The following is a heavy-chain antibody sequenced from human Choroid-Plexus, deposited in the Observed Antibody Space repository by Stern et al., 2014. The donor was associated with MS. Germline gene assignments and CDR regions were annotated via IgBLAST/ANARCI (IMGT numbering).Heavy chain of an antibody. CDR2: ISYDGTTK. CDR3: ARDRHWLTYYFDY. D-gene: IGHD3-9*01. Sequence: VQLEESGGGVVQPGRPLRLSCIGSGFIFSSFGMHWVRQAPGKGLEWVAFISYDGTTKDYAVSVKGRFTISRDNSNNTLWMQMSSLSPEDTAVYYCARDRHWLTYYFDYWGQGSLVTVSS. V-gene: IGHV3-30*03. J-gene: IGHJ4*02. CDR1: GFIFSSFG.